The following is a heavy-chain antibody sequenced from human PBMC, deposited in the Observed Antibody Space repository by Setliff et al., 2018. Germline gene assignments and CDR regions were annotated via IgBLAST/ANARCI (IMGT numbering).Heavy chain of an antibody. V-gene: IGHV4-39*02. CDR1: GGPVSSGYYY. CDR2: VYYTGRT. D-gene: IGHD3-9*01. CDR3: ARAPNDLGVDWLFNNYFDY. J-gene: IGHJ4*01. Sequence: KPSETLSLTCNVSGGPVSSGYYYWDWIRQPPGKGLEWIGTVYYTGRTYYNPSLKSRVTIAVDAPDNHFSLKLRSVTAADTAVYYCARAPNDLGVDWLFNNYFDYWGHGTLVTVSS.